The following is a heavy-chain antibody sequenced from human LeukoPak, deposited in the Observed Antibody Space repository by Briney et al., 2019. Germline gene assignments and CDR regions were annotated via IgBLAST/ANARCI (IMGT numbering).Heavy chain of an antibody. D-gene: IGHD1-1*01. Sequence: ASVKVSCKASGGTFSSYAISWVRQAPGQGLEWMGRIIPILGIANYAQKFQGRVTITADKSTSTAYMELSSLRSEDTAVYYCARLRTTGTTGYAFDIWGQGTMVTVSS. V-gene: IGHV1-69*04. J-gene: IGHJ3*02. CDR2: IIPILGIA. CDR3: ARLRTTGTTGYAFDI. CDR1: GGTFSSYA.